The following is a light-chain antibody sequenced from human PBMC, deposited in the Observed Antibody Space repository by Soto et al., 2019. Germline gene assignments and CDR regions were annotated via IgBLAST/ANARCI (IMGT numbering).Light chain of an antibody. V-gene: IGKV1-9*01. CDR3: QHLNNYPIT. J-gene: IGKJ5*01. CDR2: GAS. CDR1: QAINHY. Sequence: DIQLTQSPSFLFASVGDTVTITCRASQAINHYLAWYQQKPGKGPKLLIYGASTLQSGVPSRFSGSGSGTEFTLTISSLQPEDSATYYCQHLNNYPITFGQGTRLEIK.